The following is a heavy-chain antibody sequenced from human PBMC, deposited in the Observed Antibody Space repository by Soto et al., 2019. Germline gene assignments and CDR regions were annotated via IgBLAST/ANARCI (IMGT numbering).Heavy chain of an antibody. J-gene: IGHJ3*02. CDR3: ARDALWFGELYLDAFDI. CDR1: GYTFTIYA. V-gene: IGHV1-3*01. D-gene: IGHD3-10*01. Sequence: GASVKVSCKASGYTFTIYAMHWVRQAPGQSLEWMGWINAGNGNTKYSQKFQGRVTITRDTSASTAYMELSSLRSEDTAVYYYARDALWFGELYLDAFDIWGQGTMVTVSS. CDR2: INAGNGNT.